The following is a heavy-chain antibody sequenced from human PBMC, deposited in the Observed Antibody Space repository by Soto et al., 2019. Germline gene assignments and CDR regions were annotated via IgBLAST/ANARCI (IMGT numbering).Heavy chain of an antibody. D-gene: IGHD2-2*01. CDR3: AKENGEAGIVVVPARYFDY. J-gene: IGHJ4*02. CDR2: ISGSGGST. Sequence: EVQLLESGGGLVQPGGSLRLSCAASGFTFSSYAMSWVRQAPGKGLEWVSAISGSGGSTYYADSVKGRFTISRDNSKNTLYLQMNSLRAEDTAVYYCAKENGEAGIVVVPARYFDYWGQGTLVTVSS. V-gene: IGHV3-23*01. CDR1: GFTFSSYA.